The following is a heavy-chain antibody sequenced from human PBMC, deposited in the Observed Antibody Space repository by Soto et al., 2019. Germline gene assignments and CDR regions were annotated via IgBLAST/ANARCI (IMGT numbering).Heavy chain of an antibody. CDR3: ARILGSKGADY. D-gene: IGHD3-10*01. CDR1: GGSISSYY. CDR2: IYYSGST. Sequence: SETLSLTYTVSGGSISSYYWSWIRQPPGKGLEWIGYIYYSGSTNYNPSLKSRVTISVDTSKNQFSLKLSSVTAADTAVYYCARILGSKGADYWGQGTLVTVSS. V-gene: IGHV4-59*01. J-gene: IGHJ4*02.